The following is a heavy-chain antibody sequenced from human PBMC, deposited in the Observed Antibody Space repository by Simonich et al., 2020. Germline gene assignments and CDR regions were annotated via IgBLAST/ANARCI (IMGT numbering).Heavy chain of an antibody. CDR1: GGTFSSYA. V-gene: IGHV1-69*09. CDR2: INPILGIA. D-gene: IGHD3-10*01. Sequence: QVQLVQSGAEVKKPGSSVKVSCNASGGTFSSYAISWVRQALGQGLEWMGGINPILGIANYAKKFQDRVTITADKSTSTADMELSSLRSEDTAVYYCARTNTMRELDTMVRGVDYFDYWGQGTLVTVSS. CDR3: ARTNTMRELDTMVRGVDYFDY. J-gene: IGHJ4*02.